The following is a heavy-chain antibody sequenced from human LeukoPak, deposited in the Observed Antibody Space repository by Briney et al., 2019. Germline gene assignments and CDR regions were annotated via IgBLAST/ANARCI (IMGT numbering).Heavy chain of an antibody. CDR2: INHSGST. Sequence: PSETLSLTCAVYGGSFSGYFWSWIRQPPGKGLEWVGEINHSGSTNYNPSLKSRVTISVDTSKNQFALKLRSVTAADTAVYCCASRRITIFGVVITRRYYFDYWGQGTLVTVSS. CDR3: ASRRITIFGVVITRRYYFDY. D-gene: IGHD3-3*01. CDR1: GGSFSGYF. J-gene: IGHJ4*02. V-gene: IGHV4-34*01.